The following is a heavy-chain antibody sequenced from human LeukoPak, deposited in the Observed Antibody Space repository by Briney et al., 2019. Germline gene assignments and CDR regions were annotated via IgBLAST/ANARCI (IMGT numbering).Heavy chain of an antibody. Sequence: SETLSLTCTVSGVSLSSGSYYWSWIRQPAGKGLEWIGRIYTSGSTNYNPSLRSRVAISVDTSKKQFSRNRSSVTAADTAVYYCAGSVGEGEHGGQGTLVTVSS. J-gene: IGHJ1*01. CDR1: GVSLSSGSYY. V-gene: IGHV4-61*02. CDR3: AGSVGEGEH. CDR2: IYTSGST.